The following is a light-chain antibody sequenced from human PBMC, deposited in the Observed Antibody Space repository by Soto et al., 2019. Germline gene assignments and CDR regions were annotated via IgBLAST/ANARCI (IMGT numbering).Light chain of an antibody. Sequence: EIFLTQSPATLSLSPGERATLSCRATHSVTNYIAWYQQRPGQAPRLLMFRTSSRATGLPDRFSGSGSGTDFTLTISRLEPEDFAVYYCQQYGSLGTFGQGTKVDI. J-gene: IGKJ1*01. CDR3: QQYGSLGT. CDR1: HSVTNY. CDR2: RTS. V-gene: IGKV3-20*01.